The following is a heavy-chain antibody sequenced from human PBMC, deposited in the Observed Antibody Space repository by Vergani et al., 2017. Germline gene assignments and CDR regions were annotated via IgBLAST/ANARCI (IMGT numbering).Heavy chain of an antibody. Sequence: EVQLVESGGGLVKPGGSLRLSCAASGFTFSSYSMNWVRQAPGKGLEWVSSISSDSIYIDYGDSVKGRFTISRANAKNSLYLQMNSLRAEETAVYYCAREDCSSTNCYHYYYYYMDVWGKGTTVTVSS. J-gene: IGHJ6*03. CDR2: ISSDSIYI. CDR1: GFTFSSYS. V-gene: IGHV3-21*01. CDR3: AREDCSSTNCYHYYYYYMDV. D-gene: IGHD2-2*01.